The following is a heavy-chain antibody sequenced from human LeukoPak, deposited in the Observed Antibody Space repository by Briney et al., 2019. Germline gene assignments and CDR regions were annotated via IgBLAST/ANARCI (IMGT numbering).Heavy chain of an antibody. CDR2: ITGSGDKT. CDR1: GFTFRSYA. Sequence: GGSLRLSCAASGFTFRSYAMSWVRQAPGQGLEWVSAITGSGDKTYYAVSVKGRFTISRDNPSNTLYLQMNSLRAEDTAVYYCAKGLQWELPFDCWGQGTLVTVSS. J-gene: IGHJ4*02. D-gene: IGHD1-7*01. CDR3: AKGLQWELPFDC. V-gene: IGHV3-23*01.